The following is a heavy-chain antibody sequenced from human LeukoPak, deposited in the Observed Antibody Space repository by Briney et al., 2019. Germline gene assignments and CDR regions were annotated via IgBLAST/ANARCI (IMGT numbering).Heavy chain of an antibody. Sequence: SETLSLTCAVYCGSFSGYYWSWIRQPPGKGLEWIGEINHSGSTNYNPSLKSRVNISIDTSKNQFSLKLTSVTVADTAVYYCARDQVGYGLDYWGQGTLVTVSS. D-gene: IGHD5-18*01. CDR3: ARDQVGYGLDY. CDR2: INHSGST. J-gene: IGHJ4*02. V-gene: IGHV4-34*01. CDR1: CGSFSGYY.